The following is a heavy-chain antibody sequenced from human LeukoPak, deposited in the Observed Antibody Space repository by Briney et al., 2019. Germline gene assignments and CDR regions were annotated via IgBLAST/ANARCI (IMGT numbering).Heavy chain of an antibody. J-gene: IGHJ6*03. CDR1: GYTFTGYY. D-gene: IGHD3-22*01. Sequence: ASVKVSCKASGYTFTGYYMHWVRQAPGQGLEWMGWINPNSGGTNYAQKFQGRVTMTRDTSISTAYMELSRLRSDDTAVYYCARATSSGSPFYYYYYMDVWGKGTTVTISS. V-gene: IGHV1-2*02. CDR3: ARATSSGSPFYYYYYMDV. CDR2: INPNSGGT.